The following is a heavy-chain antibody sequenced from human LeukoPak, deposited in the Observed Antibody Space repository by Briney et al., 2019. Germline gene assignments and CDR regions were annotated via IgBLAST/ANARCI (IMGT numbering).Heavy chain of an antibody. J-gene: IGHJ3*02. Sequence: SETLSLTCTVSGGSISSYYWSWIRQPAGKGLEWIGRIYTSGSTNYNPSLKSRVTMSVDTSKNQFSLKLSSVTAADTAVYYCAAGTAPSDALDIWGQGTMVTVSS. CDR3: AAGTAPSDALDI. CDR1: GGSISSYY. D-gene: IGHD6-13*01. V-gene: IGHV4-4*07. CDR2: IYTSGST.